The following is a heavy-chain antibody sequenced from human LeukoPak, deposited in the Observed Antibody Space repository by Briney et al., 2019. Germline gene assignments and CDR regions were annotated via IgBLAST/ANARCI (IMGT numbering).Heavy chain of an antibody. Sequence: SETLSLTCTVSGGSISSYYWSWIRQPPGKGLEWIGYIYYSGSTNYNPSLKSRVTISVDTSKNQFSLKLTSVTAADTAVYYCARASRGHDYWGQGTLVTVSS. CDR3: ARASRGHDY. CDR1: GGSISSYY. CDR2: IYYSGST. D-gene: IGHD3-10*01. V-gene: IGHV4-59*01. J-gene: IGHJ4*02.